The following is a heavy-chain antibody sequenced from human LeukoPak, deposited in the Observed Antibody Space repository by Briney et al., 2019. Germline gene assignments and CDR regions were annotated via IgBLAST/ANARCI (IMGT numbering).Heavy chain of an antibody. D-gene: IGHD6-13*01. Sequence: GGSLRLSCAASGFTVSSNYMSWVRQAPGKGLEWVSVIYSGGSTYYADSVKGRFTISRDNSKNTLYLQMNSLRAEGTAVYYCAREMVAAAGTLLPNYYYYGMDVWGQGTTVTVSS. CDR1: GFTVSSNY. V-gene: IGHV3-66*01. J-gene: IGHJ6*02. CDR3: AREMVAAAGTLLPNYYYYGMDV. CDR2: IYSGGST.